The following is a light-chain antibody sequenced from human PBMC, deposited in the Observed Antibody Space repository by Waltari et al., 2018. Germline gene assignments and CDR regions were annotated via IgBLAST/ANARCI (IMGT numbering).Light chain of an antibody. CDR3: QQTNTFPWT. Sequence: DIQMTQSPSSVSASVGDRVTITCRASQGLNSWVAWYQQRPGKAPRLLVYSASTLQSGVPSRFSGSGSDRYFTLTITSLQPEDVATYFCQQTNTFPWTFGQGTKVEIK. V-gene: IGKV1D-12*01. J-gene: IGKJ1*01. CDR1: QGLNSW. CDR2: SAS.